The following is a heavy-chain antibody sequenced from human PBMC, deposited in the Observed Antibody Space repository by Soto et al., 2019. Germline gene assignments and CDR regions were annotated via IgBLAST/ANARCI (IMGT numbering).Heavy chain of an antibody. CDR1: GGSISSYY. D-gene: IGHD3-10*01. V-gene: IGHV4-59*01. CDR2: IYYSGST. CDR3: AGATMVRVPYGMDV. Sequence: SETLSLTCAVSGGSISSYYWSWIRQPPGNGLEWIGYIYYSGSTNYNPSLKSRVTISVDTSKNQFSLKLSSVTAADTAVYYCAGATMVRVPYGMDVWGQGTTVTVPS. J-gene: IGHJ6*02.